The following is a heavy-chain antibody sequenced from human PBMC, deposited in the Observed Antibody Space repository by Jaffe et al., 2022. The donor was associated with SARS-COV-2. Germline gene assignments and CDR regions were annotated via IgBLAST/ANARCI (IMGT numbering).Heavy chain of an antibody. CDR1: GFTFSSYA. V-gene: IGHV3-30-3*01. CDR2: ISYDGSNK. CDR3: ARDLRYFDWAQYYYYGMDV. J-gene: IGHJ6*02. D-gene: IGHD3-9*01. Sequence: QVQLVESGGGVVQPGRSLRLSCAASGFTFSSYAMHWVRQAPGKGLEWVAVISYDGSNKYYADSVKGRFTISRDNSKNTLYLQMNSLRAEDTAVYYCARDLRYFDWAQYYYYGMDVWGQGTTVTVSS.